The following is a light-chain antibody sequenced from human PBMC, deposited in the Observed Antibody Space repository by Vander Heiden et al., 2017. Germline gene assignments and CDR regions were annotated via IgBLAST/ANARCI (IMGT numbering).Light chain of an antibody. Sequence: EIVLTQSPGTLSLSPGERDTLPCRTSQSVSSSYLAWYQQKHGQAPRLLIYGGSSRATGIPDRFSGSGSGTDFTLTINRLEPEDFAVYFCQQYGTAPRAFGQGTKLEIK. V-gene: IGKV3-20*01. CDR2: GGS. CDR1: QSVSSSY. CDR3: QQYGTAPRA. J-gene: IGKJ2*01.